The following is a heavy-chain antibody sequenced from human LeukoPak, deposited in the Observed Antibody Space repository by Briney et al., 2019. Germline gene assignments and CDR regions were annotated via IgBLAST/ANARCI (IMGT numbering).Heavy chain of an antibody. J-gene: IGHJ4*02. CDR3: ASSSYGSPPFDY. D-gene: IGHD5-18*01. CDR1: GFTVSSYS. CDR2: ISSSSSYI. V-gene: IGHV3-21*01. Sequence: GGSLRLSCAASGFTVSSYSMNWVRQAPGKGLEWVSSISSSSSYIYYADSVKGRFTISRDNAKNSLYLQMNSLRAEDTAVYYCASSSYGSPPFDYWGQGTLVTVSS.